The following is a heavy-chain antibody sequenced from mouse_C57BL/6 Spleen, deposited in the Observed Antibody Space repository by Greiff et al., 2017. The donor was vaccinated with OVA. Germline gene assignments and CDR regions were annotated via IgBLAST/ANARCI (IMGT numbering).Heavy chain of an antibody. CDR1: GYSITSGYY. Sequence: EVHLVESGPGLVKPSQSLSLTCSVTGYSITSGYYWNWIRQFPGNKLEWMGYISYDGSNNYNPALKNRISITRDTSKTQFFLKLNSGTTEDTATYYCARDQTGFDYWGQGTTLTVSS. CDR3: ARDQTGFDY. J-gene: IGHJ2*01. V-gene: IGHV3-6*01. CDR2: ISYDGSN. D-gene: IGHD4-1*01.